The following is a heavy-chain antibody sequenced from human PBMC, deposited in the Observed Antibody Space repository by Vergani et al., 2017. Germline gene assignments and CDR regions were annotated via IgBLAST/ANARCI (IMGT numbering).Heavy chain of an antibody. CDR1: GFTVSSNY. CDR2: INHSGST. V-gene: IGHV4-34*01. CDR3: ARGRYSSGWYGEFDY. D-gene: IGHD6-19*01. J-gene: IGHJ4*02. Sequence: VQLVESGGGLIQPGGSLRLSCAASGFTVSSNYMSWVRQAPGKGLEWVGEINHSGSTNYNPSLKSRVTISVDTSQNQFSLKLSSVTAADTAVYYCARGRYSSGWYGEFDYWGQGTLVTVSS.